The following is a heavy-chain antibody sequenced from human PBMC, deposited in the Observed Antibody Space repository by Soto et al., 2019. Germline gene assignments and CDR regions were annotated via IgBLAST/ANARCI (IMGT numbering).Heavy chain of an antibody. CDR3: AKDAIANNGEWEACDM. J-gene: IGHJ3*02. CDR2: LVGSGDDK. V-gene: IGHV3-23*01. D-gene: IGHD2-8*01. Sequence: PGGSLRLSCAASGFTFSAYAMSWVRQAPGKGLQWVSGLVGSGDDKNYAESVRGRFSVSRDNSRNTLYLQMNSLRAEDTAVYYCAKDAIANNGEWEACDMWGQGTKVTVSS. CDR1: GFTFSAYA.